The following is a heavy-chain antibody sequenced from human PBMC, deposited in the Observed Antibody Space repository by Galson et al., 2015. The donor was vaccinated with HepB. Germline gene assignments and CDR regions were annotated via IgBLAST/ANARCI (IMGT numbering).Heavy chain of an antibody. CDR3: ARAASLQGIVVVPAVDY. CDR2: ILYDGSNK. V-gene: IGHV3-30-3*01. CDR1: GFTFSSYA. D-gene: IGHD2-2*01. Sequence: SLRLSCAASGFTFSSYAMHWVRQAPGKGLEWVAVILYDGSNKYYADSVKGRFTISRDNSKNTLYLQLNILRAEDTAGYYCARAASLQGIVVVPAVDYWGQGTLVTVSS. J-gene: IGHJ4*02.